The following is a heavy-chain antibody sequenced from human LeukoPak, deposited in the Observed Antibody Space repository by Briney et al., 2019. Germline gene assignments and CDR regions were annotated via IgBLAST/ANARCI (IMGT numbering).Heavy chain of an antibody. CDR3: ARARIAAAGTGFDY. CDR1: GYTFTSYG. J-gene: IGHJ4*02. D-gene: IGHD6-13*01. Sequence: ALVNVSCKASGYTFTSYGISWVRQAPGQGLEWMGWISAYNGNTNYAQKLQGRVTMTTDTSTSTAYMELRSLRSDDTAVYYCARARIAAAGTGFDYWGQGTLVTVSS. CDR2: ISAYNGNT. V-gene: IGHV1-18*01.